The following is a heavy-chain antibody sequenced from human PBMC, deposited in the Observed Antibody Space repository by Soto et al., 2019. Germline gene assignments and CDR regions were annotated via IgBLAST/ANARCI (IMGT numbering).Heavy chain of an antibody. CDR3: ARGARMAFDI. CDR1: GGSIISSSYF. D-gene: IGHD2-15*01. Sequence: SETLSLTCTVSGGSIISSSYFWGWIRQPPGKGLEWIGSIYYSGSTYYNPSLKSRVTVSVGTSKNQFSLKLTSVTAADTAVYYCARGARMAFDIWGQGTMVT. V-gene: IGHV4-39*07. CDR2: IYYSGST. J-gene: IGHJ3*02.